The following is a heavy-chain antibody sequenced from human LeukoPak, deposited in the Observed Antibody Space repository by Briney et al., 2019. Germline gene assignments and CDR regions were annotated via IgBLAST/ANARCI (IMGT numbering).Heavy chain of an antibody. CDR3: ARDSDWGRYDD. J-gene: IGHJ1*01. CDR1: GFTFSTYE. Sequence: GGSLRLSCAASGFTFSTYEMNWVRQAPGKGLEWVSGLTSRSVTYYADSVRGRFTVSRDNSKNMVWLQMNSLRAEDTAVYYCARDSDWGRYDDWGQGALVTVSS. V-gene: IGHV3-23*01. CDR2: LTSRSVT. D-gene: IGHD3-16*01.